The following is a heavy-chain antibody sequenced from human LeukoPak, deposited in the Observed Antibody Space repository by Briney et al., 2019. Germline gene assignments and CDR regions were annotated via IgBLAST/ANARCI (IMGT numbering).Heavy chain of an antibody. CDR1: GFTFSSYG. CDR2: IPYDGSNK. D-gene: IGHD2-2*01. Sequence: GGSLRLSCAASGFTFSSYGMHWVRQAPGKGLEWVAFIPYDGSNKYYADSVKGRFTISRDNSKNTLYLQMNSLRAEDTAVYYCAKTYCSSTSCSGYFHHWGQGTLVTVSS. CDR3: AKTYCSSTSCSGYFHH. V-gene: IGHV3-30*02. J-gene: IGHJ1*01.